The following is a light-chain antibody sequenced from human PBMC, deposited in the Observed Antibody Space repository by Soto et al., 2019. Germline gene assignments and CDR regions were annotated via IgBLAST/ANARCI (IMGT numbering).Light chain of an antibody. CDR3: QQYNNWPLT. J-gene: IGKJ4*01. CDR1: QSVSSN. Sequence: EVVMTQSPATLSVSPGERATLSCRASQSVSSNLAWYQQKPGQAPRLLIYGVSTGATGIPARFSGSGSGTEFTLTISSLQSEDFAVYFCQQYNNWPLTVGGGTKVDSK. CDR2: GVS. V-gene: IGKV3-15*01.